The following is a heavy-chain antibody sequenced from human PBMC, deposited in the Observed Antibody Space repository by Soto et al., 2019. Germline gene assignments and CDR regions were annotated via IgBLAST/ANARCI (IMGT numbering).Heavy chain of an antibody. CDR2: IWYDGSNK. J-gene: IGHJ6*02. Sequence: GGSLRLSCAASGFTFSSYGMHWVRQAPGKGLEWVAVIWYDGSNKYYADSVKGRFTISRDNSKNTLYLQMNSLRAEDTAVYYCARRISSSNYYYYYGMDVWGRGTTVTVSS. CDR1: GFTFSSYG. V-gene: IGHV3-33*01. CDR3: ARRISSSNYYYYYGMDV. D-gene: IGHD6-6*01.